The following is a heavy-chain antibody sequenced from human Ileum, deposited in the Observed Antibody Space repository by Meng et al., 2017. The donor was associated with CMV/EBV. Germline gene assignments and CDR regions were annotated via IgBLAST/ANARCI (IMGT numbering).Heavy chain of an antibody. D-gene: IGHD6-6*01. Sequence: QIQLQQSGPGMVKPSQTLSLTCDISGDSVSTNNVAWNWIRQSPLRGLEWLGRTAYRSKWDYEYSVSVKSRITISPDTSKNQFSLQLRSVTPEDTAVYYCARESELLRFDHWGQGTLVTVAS. CDR1: GDSVSTNNVA. V-gene: IGHV6-1*01. CDR2: TAYRSKWDY. CDR3: ARESELLRFDH. J-gene: IGHJ4*02.